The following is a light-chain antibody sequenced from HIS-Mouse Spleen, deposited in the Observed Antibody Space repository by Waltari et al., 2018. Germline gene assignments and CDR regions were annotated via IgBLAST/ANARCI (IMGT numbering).Light chain of an antibody. J-gene: IGKJ4*01. CDR3: QQFNSYLPLT. Sequence: AIQLTQSPSSLSASVVDRVTITCRASQGISSALAWYQQKPGKAPKLLIYDASSLESGVPSRFSGSGSGTDFTLTISSLQPEDFATYYCQQFNSYLPLTFGGGTKVEIK. CDR1: QGISSA. V-gene: IGKV1-13*02. CDR2: DAS.